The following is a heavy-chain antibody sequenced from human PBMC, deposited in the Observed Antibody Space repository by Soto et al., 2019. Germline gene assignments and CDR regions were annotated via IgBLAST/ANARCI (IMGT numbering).Heavy chain of an antibody. Sequence: PSETLSLTCTVSGGSIGGDSWSWIRQSPGKGLDFIGYIYHSGSTNYNPSLKGRFTISRDNAKNSLYLQMNRLRAEDTAVYYCARVSWREKYGMDVWGQGTTVTVSS. J-gene: IGHJ6*02. V-gene: IGHV4-59*12. CDR2: IYHSGST. CDR1: GGSIGGDS. CDR3: ARVSWREKYGMDV.